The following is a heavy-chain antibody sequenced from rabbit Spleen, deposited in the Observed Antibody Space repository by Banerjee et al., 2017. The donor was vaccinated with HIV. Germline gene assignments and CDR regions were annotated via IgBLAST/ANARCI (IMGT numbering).Heavy chain of an antibody. V-gene: IGHV1S40*01. Sequence: QSLEESGGDLVKPGASLTLTCTASGFSFSAGYYMCWVRQAPGKGLEWIACIHGGSINNLYYASWAKGRFTVSKTSSTTVTLQMTSLTAADTATYFCARFYAGYGDFGYAAMWGQGTLVTVS. CDR1: GFSFSAGYY. CDR3: ARFYAGYGDFGYAAM. D-gene: IGHD7-1*01. CDR2: IHGGSINNL. J-gene: IGHJ4*01.